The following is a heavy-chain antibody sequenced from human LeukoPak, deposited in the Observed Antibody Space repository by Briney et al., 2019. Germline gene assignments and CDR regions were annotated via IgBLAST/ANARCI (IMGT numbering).Heavy chain of an antibody. D-gene: IGHD2-2*01. CDR1: GYTFTSYA. Sequence: GGSVKVSCKASGYTFTSYALNWVRQAPGQGLEWMGWINTNTGNPTYAQDFTGRFVFSLDTSVSTAYLQISSLKAEDTAVYYCARGVVGSDSIEFDYWGQGTLVTVSS. CDR3: ARGVVGSDSIEFDY. J-gene: IGHJ4*02. CDR2: INTNTGNP. V-gene: IGHV7-4-1*02.